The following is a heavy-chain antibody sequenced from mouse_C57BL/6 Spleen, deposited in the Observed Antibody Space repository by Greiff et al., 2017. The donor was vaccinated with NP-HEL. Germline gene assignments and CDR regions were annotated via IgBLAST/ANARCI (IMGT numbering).Heavy chain of an antibody. CDR3: ARIYYSNYRSYFDY. D-gene: IGHD2-5*01. CDR2: INPNNGGT. V-gene: IGHV1-18*01. CDR1: GYTFTDYN. J-gene: IGHJ2*01. Sequence: VQLQQSGPELVKPGASVKIPCKASGYTFTDYNMDWVKQSHGKSLEWIGDINPNNGGTIYNQKFKGKATLTVDKSSSTAYMELRSLTSEDTAVYYCARIYYSNYRSYFDYWGQGTTLTVSS.